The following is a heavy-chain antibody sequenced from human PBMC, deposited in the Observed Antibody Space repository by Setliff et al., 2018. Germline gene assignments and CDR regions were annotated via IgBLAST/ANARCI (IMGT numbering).Heavy chain of an antibody. CDR3: AREDGTYYNFWSGYSTTPYYGMDV. D-gene: IGHD3-3*01. CDR1: GGSFSGYY. V-gene: IGHV4-59*10. Sequence: PSETLSLTCAVYGGSFSGYYWNWIRQPAGQGLEWIGRIHTSGTTNYNPSLKIRVTMSMDTSKNHFSLSLKSVTAADTAVYYCAREDGTYYNFWSGYSTTPYYGMDVWGQGTTVTVSS. J-gene: IGHJ6*02. CDR2: IHTSGTT.